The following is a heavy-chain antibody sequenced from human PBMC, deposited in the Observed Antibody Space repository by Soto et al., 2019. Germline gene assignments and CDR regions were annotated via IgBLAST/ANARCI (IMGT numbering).Heavy chain of an antibody. V-gene: IGHV1-18*01. CDR2: IGPYNGKT. CDR3: ARDPSGEVVPAASDS. Sequence: QVHLVQSGAEVKKPGASVKVSCKASGYIFSNYGVTWVRQAPGQGLAGMGWIGPYNGKTDYAQNFQGRVTMTADTSTSTAYMELRSLRSDDTAVYYCARDPSGEVVPAASDSWGQGTLVTVSS. CDR1: GYIFSNYG. D-gene: IGHD2-2*01. J-gene: IGHJ4*02.